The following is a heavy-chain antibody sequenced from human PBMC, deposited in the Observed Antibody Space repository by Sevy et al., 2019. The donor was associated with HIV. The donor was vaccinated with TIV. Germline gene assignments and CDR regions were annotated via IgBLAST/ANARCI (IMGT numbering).Heavy chain of an antibody. CDR3: ARLTTQPTSDLYGLDV. V-gene: IGHV1-2*02. CDR2: INSDSGVT. CDR1: GYIFTDYD. Sequence: ASVKVSCKASGYIFTDYDIHWVRQAPGQGLEWMAWINSDSGVTNYAQRFQGEVTVTRDTSLRTAYLELTYLKSNDTAIYYCARLTTQPTSDLYGLDVWGQGTTVTVSS. J-gene: IGHJ6*02. D-gene: IGHD4-17*01.